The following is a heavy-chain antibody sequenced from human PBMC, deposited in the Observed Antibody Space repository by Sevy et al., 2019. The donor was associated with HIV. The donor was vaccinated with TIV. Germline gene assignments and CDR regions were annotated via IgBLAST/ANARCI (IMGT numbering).Heavy chain of an antibody. Sequence: GGSLRLSCAVSGFTFTNAWMGWVRQAPGKGLEWVGRIRSNTDGGTTDYAAHLKGRFTISRDDSKNTLYLQMNILKSADTAVYYCTTDREYGDYKGGFAYWGQGTLVTVSS. CDR3: TTDREYGDYKGGFAY. D-gene: IGHD4-17*01. CDR1: GFTFTNAW. V-gene: IGHV3-15*01. J-gene: IGHJ4*02. CDR2: IRSNTDGGTT.